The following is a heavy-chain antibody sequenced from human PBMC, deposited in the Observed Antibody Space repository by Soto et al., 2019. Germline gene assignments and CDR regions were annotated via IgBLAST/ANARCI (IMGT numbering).Heavy chain of an antibody. D-gene: IGHD6-13*01. Sequence: QVQLQESGPGLVKPSETLSLTCSVSGDSIGTSYWTWIRQPPGEGLEWIAYVYYTGSVTYNPSLKSRVTSLVDTSKNQIYLNVNSVTAADTAVYYCARGRGDAAGTRLDSWGQGTLVTVSS. J-gene: IGHJ4*02. CDR2: VYYTGSV. CDR1: GDSIGTSY. V-gene: IGHV4-59*01. CDR3: ARGRGDAAGTRLDS.